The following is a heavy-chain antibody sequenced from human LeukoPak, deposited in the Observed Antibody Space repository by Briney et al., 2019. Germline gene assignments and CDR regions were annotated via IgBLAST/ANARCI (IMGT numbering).Heavy chain of an antibody. J-gene: IGHJ4*02. CDR3: ARDAASPFGVIHLIEY. CDR1: GYTFTSSY. CDR2: INPSGGMT. V-gene: IGHV1-46*01. D-gene: IGHD3-10*01. Sequence: ASVKVSCKASGYTFTSSYLHWVRQAPGQGLEWMGVINPSGGMTNYAQKFQGRVTLTRDTSTSTVYMELSSLRSEDTAVYYCARDAASPFGVIHLIEYWGQGTLVTVSS.